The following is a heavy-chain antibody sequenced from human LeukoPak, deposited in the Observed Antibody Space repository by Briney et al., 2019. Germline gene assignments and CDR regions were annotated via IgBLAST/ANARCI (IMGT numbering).Heavy chain of an antibody. D-gene: IGHD2-15*01. CDR3: ARLSGRVVCSAGSCYIDS. J-gene: IGHJ4*02. V-gene: IGHV3-21*01. CDR2: ISSSSYI. CDR1: GFTFSSYS. Sequence: GGSLRLSCAASGFTFSSYSMNWVRQAPGKGLEWVSSISSSSYIYYADSVKGRFTISRDNAKNSLYLQMNSLRAEDTAVYYCARLSGRVVCSAGSCYIDSWGQGTLVTVSS.